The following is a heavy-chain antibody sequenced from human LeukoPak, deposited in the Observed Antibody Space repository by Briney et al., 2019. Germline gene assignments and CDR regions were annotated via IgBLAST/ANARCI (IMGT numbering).Heavy chain of an antibody. Sequence: PGRSLRLSCAASGFIFDDYAMHWVRQAPGKGLEWVSGINWNSGTIGYADSVKGRFTISRDNAKNSLYLQMSSLRADDMAFYYCARDRFRYCSGAYCSHFEFWGQGTLVSVSS. V-gene: IGHV3-9*03. CDR3: ARDRFRYCSGAYCSHFEF. CDR2: INWNSGTI. D-gene: IGHD2-15*01. J-gene: IGHJ4*02. CDR1: GFIFDDYA.